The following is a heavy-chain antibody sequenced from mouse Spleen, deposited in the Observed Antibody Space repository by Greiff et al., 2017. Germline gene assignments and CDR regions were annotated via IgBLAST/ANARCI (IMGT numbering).Heavy chain of an antibody. CDR2: IRNKANGYTT. CDR3: ARYLLWGYFDY. J-gene: IGHJ2*01. D-gene: IGHD6-1*01. CDR1: GFTFTDYY. Sequence: EVQGVESGGGLVQPGGSLSLSCAASGFTFTDYYMSWVRQPPGKALEWLGFIRNKANGYTTEYSASVKGRFTISRDNSQSILYLQMNALRAEDSATYYCARYLLWGYFDYWGQGTTLTVSS. V-gene: IGHV7-3*01.